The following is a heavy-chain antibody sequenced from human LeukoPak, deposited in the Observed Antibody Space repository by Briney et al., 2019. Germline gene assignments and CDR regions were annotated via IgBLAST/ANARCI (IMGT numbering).Heavy chain of an antibody. J-gene: IGHJ4*02. CDR1: GFTLSSYA. CDR2: ISGSGDNT. CDR3: AKGSYYDSSGSFYFDY. Sequence: GGSLRLSCAASGFTLSSYAMSWVRQAPGKGLEWVSGISGSGDNTYYADSVKGRFTISRDNSKNTLYAQVNTLGTEETAAYYCAKGSYYDSSGSFYFDYWGQGTLVTVSS. V-gene: IGHV3-23*01. D-gene: IGHD3-22*01.